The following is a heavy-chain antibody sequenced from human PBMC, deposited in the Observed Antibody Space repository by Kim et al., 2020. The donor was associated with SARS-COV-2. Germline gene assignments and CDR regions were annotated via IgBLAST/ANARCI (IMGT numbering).Heavy chain of an antibody. D-gene: IGHD3-10*01. CDR1: GFTFSSYA. CDR2: ISYDGSNK. J-gene: IGHJ4*02. V-gene: IGHV3-30*04. CDR3: VSQGGGYGSAPNNY. Sequence: GGSLRLSCAASGFTFSSYAMHWVRQAPGKGLEWVAVISYDGSNKYYADSVKGRFTISRDNSKNTLYLQMNSLRAEDTAVYYCVSQGGGYGSAPNNYWGQGTLVTVSS.